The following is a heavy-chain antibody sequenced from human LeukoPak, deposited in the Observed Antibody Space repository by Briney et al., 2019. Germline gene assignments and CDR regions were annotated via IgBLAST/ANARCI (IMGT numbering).Heavy chain of an antibody. CDR1: GFTFSSYG. CDR3: ARLEFVVGATLYYFDY. Sequence: TGGSLRLSCAASGFTFSSYGMHWVRQAPGKGLEWVAFIRYDGSNKFYADSVKGRFTISRDNPRNTLYLQMNSLRAEDTAMYYCARLEFVVGATLYYFDYWGQGTLVTVSS. CDR2: IRYDGSNK. D-gene: IGHD1-26*01. V-gene: IGHV3-30*02. J-gene: IGHJ4*02.